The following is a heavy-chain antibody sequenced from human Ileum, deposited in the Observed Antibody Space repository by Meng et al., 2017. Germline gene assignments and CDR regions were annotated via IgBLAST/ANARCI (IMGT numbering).Heavy chain of an antibody. V-gene: IGHV1-2*06. D-gene: IGHD3-22*01. CDR1: GYTFTGYY. CDR2: INPNSGGT. Sequence: QVQLVQSGAEVKKHGASVKVSCKASGYTFTGYYMHWVRQAPGQGLEWMGRINPNSGGTNYAQKFQGRVTMTRDTSISTAYMELSRLRSDDTAVYYCARERFYYYDSSGSINWGQGTLVTVSS. J-gene: IGHJ4*02. CDR3: ARERFYYYDSSGSIN.